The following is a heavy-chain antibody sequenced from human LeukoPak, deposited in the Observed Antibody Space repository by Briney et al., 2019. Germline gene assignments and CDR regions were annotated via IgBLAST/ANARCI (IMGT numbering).Heavy chain of an antibody. V-gene: IGHV3-53*04. D-gene: IGHD2-15*01. CDR1: GFTFSNAW. CDR2: IYSGGST. J-gene: IGHJ4*02. CDR3: AGGGSYYSDY. Sequence: HPGGSLRLSCAASGFTFSNAWMSWVRQAPGKGLEWVSVIYSGGSTYYADSVKGRFTISRHSSKNTLYLQMNSLRPEDTAVYYCAGGGSYYSDYWGQGTLVTVSS.